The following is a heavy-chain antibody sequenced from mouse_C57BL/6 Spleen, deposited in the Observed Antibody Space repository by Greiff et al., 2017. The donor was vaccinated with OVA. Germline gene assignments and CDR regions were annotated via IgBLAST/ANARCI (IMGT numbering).Heavy chain of an antibody. D-gene: IGHD1-1*02. V-gene: IGHV14-2*01. J-gene: IGHJ1*03. CDR2: IDPEDGET. CDR3: APRDLWTRYFDV. Sequence: VQLKESGAELVKPGASVKLSCTASGFNIKDYYMHWVKQRTEQGLEWIGRIDPEDGETKYAPKFQGKATITADTSSNTAYLQLSSLTSEDTAVYYGAPRDLWTRYFDVWGTGTTVTVSS. CDR1: GFNIKDYY.